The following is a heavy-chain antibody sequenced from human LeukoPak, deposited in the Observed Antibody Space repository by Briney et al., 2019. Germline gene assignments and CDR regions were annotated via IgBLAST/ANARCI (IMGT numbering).Heavy chain of an antibody. CDR1: GFTFSSYG. J-gene: IGHJ4*02. V-gene: IGHV3-33*06. CDR2: IWYDGSNK. D-gene: IGHD3-16*01. Sequence: GGSLRLSCAASGFTFSSYGMPWVRQAPGKGLEWVAVIWYDGSNKYYADSVKGRFTISRDNSKNTLYLQMNSLRAEDTAVYYCAKQFRGGAIDYWGQGTLVTVSS. CDR3: AKQFRGGAIDY.